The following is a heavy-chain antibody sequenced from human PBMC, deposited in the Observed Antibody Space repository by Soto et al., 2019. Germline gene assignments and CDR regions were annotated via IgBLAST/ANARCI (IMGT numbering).Heavy chain of an antibody. CDR3: AKGKGVIIRFFDY. Sequence: GGSLRLSWAASGFTFSSYAMSWVRQAPGKGLEWVSAISGSGGSTYYADSVKGRFTISRDNSKNTLYLQMNSLRAEDTAVYYCAKGKGVIIRFFDYWGQGTLVTVSS. D-gene: IGHD3-10*01. V-gene: IGHV3-23*01. CDR2: ISGSGGST. CDR1: GFTFSSYA. J-gene: IGHJ4*02.